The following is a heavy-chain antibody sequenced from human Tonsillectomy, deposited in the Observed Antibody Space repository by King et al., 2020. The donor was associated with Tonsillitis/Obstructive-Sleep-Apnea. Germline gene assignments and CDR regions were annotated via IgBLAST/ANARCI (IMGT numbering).Heavy chain of an antibody. CDR2: INHSGST. Sequence: VQLQQWGAGLLKPSETLSLTCAVYGGSFSGYYWSWIRQPPGKGLEWIGEINHSGSTNYNPSLKSRVTISVDTSKNKYSLKLSSVTAADTAVYYFARGPTYGYNWQGGGGDWGQGTLVTVSS. J-gene: IGHJ4*02. CDR3: ARGPTYGYNWQGGGGD. CDR1: GGSFSGYY. D-gene: IGHD1-1*01. V-gene: IGHV4-34*01.